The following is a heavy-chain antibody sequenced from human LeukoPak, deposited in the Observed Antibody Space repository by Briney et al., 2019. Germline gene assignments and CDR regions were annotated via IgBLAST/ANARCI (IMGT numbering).Heavy chain of an antibody. CDR2: IYYSGST. V-gene: IGHV4-59*01. CDR1: GGSISSYY. Sequence: SETLSLTCTFSGGSISSYYWSWIRQPPGKGLEWIGYIYYSGSTNYNPSLKSRVTISVDTSKNQFSLKLSSVTAADTAVYYCAREDDNWFDPWGQGTLVTVFS. CDR3: AREDDNWFDP. J-gene: IGHJ5*02.